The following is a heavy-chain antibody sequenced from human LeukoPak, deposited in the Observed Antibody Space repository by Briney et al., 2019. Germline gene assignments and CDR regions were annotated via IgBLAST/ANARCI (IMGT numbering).Heavy chain of an antibody. V-gene: IGHV4-34*01. CDR3: ARDPPLWFGDRGFDY. D-gene: IGHD3-10*01. CDR1: GGSFSGYW. J-gene: IGHJ4*02. Sequence: SETLSLTCAVYGGSFSGYWWSWIRQPPGKGLEWIGEINHSGSTNYNPSLKSRVTISVDTSRNQFSLKLTSVTAADTAVYYCARDPPLWFGDRGFDYWGQGTLVTVSS. CDR2: INHSGST.